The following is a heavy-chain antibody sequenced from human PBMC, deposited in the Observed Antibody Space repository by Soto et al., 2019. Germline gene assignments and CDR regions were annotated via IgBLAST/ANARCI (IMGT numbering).Heavy chain of an antibody. J-gene: IGHJ3*02. CDR1: GFSLSTSGVS. V-gene: IGHV2-5*02. CDR3: AHRTRGSGIYPNAFDI. CDR2: IYWDDDK. D-gene: IGHD3-10*01. Sequence: QITLKESGPTLVKPTQTLTLTCTFSGFSLSTSGVSVGWIRQPPGKALEWLALIYWDDDKRYSPSLKSRITIPKDTSKNQVVLTVTDMDSVDTATYYCAHRTRGSGIYPNAFDIWGQGTMVTVSS.